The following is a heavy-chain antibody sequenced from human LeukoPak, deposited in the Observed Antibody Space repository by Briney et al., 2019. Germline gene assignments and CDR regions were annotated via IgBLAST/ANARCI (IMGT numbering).Heavy chain of an antibody. CDR1: GFTFSSYA. CDR3: ARDDAFDI. J-gene: IGHJ3*02. V-gene: IGHV3-7*01. CDR2: IKQDGSDK. Sequence: GGSLRLSCAASGFTFSSYAMHWVRQAPGKGLEWVANIKQDGSDKYYVDSVKGRFTISRDNAKNSLYLQMNTLRAEDTAVYYWARDDAFDIWGQGTMVTVSS.